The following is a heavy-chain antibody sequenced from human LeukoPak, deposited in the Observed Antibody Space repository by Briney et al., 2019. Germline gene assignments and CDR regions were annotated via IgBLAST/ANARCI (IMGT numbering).Heavy chain of an antibody. CDR1: GFTFSSYE. J-gene: IGHJ4*02. CDR3: AKAPSGYYYTFDY. Sequence: GSLRLSCAASGFTFSSYEMNWVRQAPGKGLEWVSAISGSGGSTYYADSVKGRFTISRDNSKNTLYLQMNSLRAEDTAVYYCAKAPSGYYYTFDYWGQGTLVTVSS. CDR2: ISGSGGST. V-gene: IGHV3-23*01. D-gene: IGHD3-22*01.